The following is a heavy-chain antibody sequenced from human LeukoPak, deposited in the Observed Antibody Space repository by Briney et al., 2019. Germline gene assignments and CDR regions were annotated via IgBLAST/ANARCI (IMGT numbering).Heavy chain of an antibody. J-gene: IGHJ6*02. Sequence: GGSLRLSCAASGFTFSSYAMSWVRQAPGKGLEWVSAISGSGGSTYYADSVKGRFTISRDNSKNTLYLQMNSLRAEDTAVYYCAKGVRSSRQLPPYYYGMDVWGQGTTVTVSS. CDR2: ISGSGGST. D-gene: IGHD6-13*01. V-gene: IGHV3-23*01. CDR3: AKGVRSSRQLPPYYYGMDV. CDR1: GFTFSSYA.